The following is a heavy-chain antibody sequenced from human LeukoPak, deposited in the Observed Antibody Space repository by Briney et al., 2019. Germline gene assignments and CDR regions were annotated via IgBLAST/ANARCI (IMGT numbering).Heavy chain of an antibody. D-gene: IGHD1-26*01. CDR2: INPTGGST. V-gene: IGHV1-46*01. CDR1: GYSFTSQD. J-gene: IGHJ5*02. Sequence: ASVKVSCKASGYSFTSQDMHWVRQAPGQRLEWLGLINPTGGSTGYAQKFQGRVTMTRDMSTSTDYMELSSLRSEDTAIYYCARDNSVGDNAWWFDPWGQGTLVTVSS. CDR3: ARDNSVGDNAWWFDP.